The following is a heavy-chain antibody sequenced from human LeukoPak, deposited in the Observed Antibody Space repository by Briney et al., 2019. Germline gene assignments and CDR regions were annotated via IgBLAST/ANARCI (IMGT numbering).Heavy chain of an antibody. CDR1: GYTFTSYG. Sequence: ASVKVSCKASGYTFTSYGISWVRQAPGQGLEWMGWISAYNGSTNYAQKPQGRVTMTTDTSTSTAYMELRSLRSDDTAVYYCARDLFGVVASHYMDVWGKGTTVTVSS. CDR2: ISAYNGST. CDR3: ARDLFGVVASHYMDV. D-gene: IGHD3-22*01. V-gene: IGHV1-18*01. J-gene: IGHJ6*03.